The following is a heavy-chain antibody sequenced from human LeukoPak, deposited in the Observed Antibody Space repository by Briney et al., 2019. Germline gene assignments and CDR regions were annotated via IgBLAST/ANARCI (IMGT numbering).Heavy chain of an antibody. CDR3: ARDKSLDSSGWYSTKPDAFDI. D-gene: IGHD6-19*01. J-gene: IGHJ3*02. Sequence: SETLSLTCTVSGGSISSGGYYWSWIRQHPGKGLEWIGYIYYSGSTYYNPSLKSRVTISVDTSKNQFSLKLSSVTAADTAVYYCARDKSLDSSGWYSTKPDAFDIWGQGTMVTVSS. CDR1: GGSISSGGYY. CDR2: IYYSGST. V-gene: IGHV4-31*03.